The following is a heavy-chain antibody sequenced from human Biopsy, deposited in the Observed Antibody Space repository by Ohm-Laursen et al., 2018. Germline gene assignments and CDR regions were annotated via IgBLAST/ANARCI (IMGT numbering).Heavy chain of an antibody. V-gene: IGHV1-69*06. CDR1: EGMFNSYT. D-gene: IGHD5-12*01. CDR3: ARGLGGYDYWYFDL. J-gene: IGHJ2*01. Sequence: SSVKVSCKASEGMFNSYTINWLRQAPGQGLQWMGGIMSLYNTTNYAQKFWDRITVTADKSTNTVYMTLSSLTSEDTAVYFCARGLGGYDYWYFDLWGRGTLVSVSS. CDR2: IMSLYNTT.